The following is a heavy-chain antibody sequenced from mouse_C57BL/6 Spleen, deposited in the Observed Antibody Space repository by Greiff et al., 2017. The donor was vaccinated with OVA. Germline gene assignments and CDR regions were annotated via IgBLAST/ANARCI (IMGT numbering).Heavy chain of an antibody. Sequence: VKLVESGPGLVAPSQRLSITCTVSGFSLTSSAISWVRQPPGTGLEWLGVIWTGGGTTYNSALKSRLSISKDNSKSQVFLKMNRLQTDDTARYYGARGYYGSSDYLDYWGQGTTLTVSS. J-gene: IGHJ2*01. D-gene: IGHD1-1*01. CDR2: IWTGGGT. CDR3: ARGYYGSSDYLDY. CDR1: GFSLTSSA. V-gene: IGHV2-9-1*01.